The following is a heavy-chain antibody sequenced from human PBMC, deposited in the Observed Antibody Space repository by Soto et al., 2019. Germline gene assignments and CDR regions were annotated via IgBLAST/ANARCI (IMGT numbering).Heavy chain of an antibody. J-gene: IGHJ6*02. CDR3: ARSGKLELRHYYYYGMDV. CDR2: IDPSDSYT. V-gene: IGHV5-10-1*01. D-gene: IGHD1-7*01. CDR1: GYSFTSYW. Sequence: GESLKISCKGSGYSFTSYWISWVRQMPGKGLEWMGRIDPSDSYTNYSPSFQGHVTISADESISTAYLQWSSLKASDTAMYYCARSGKLELRHYYYYGMDVWGQGTTVTVSS.